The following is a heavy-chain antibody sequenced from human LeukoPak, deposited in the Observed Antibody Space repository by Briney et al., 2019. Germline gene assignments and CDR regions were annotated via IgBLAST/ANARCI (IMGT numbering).Heavy chain of an antibody. CDR3: ARSLSPHPNNYYDSSGYEGDY. Sequence: ASVKVSCKASGYTFTGYYMHWVRQAPGQGLEWMGRINPNSGGTNYAQKFQGRFTMTRDTSISTAYMELSRLRSDDMAVYYCARSLSPHPNNYYDSSGYEGDYWGQGTLVTVSS. CDR2: INPNSGGT. V-gene: IGHV1-2*06. CDR1: GYTFTGYY. J-gene: IGHJ4*02. D-gene: IGHD3-22*01.